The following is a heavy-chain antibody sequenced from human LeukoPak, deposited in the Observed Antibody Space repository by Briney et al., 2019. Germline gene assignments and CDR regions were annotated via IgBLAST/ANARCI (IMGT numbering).Heavy chain of an antibody. CDR3: VRDDGSAAYDY. V-gene: IGHV3-30*03. J-gene: IGHJ4*02. CDR1: GFTFSSYG. Sequence: PGGSLSLSCAASGFTFSSYGMHWVRQPPGKGLEWVTLISSDGSYRYYADSVKGRFTISRDNSKNTVYLQMNSLRVEDTALYYCVRDDGSAAYDYWGQGTLVTVSS. D-gene: IGHD1-26*01. CDR2: ISSDGSYR.